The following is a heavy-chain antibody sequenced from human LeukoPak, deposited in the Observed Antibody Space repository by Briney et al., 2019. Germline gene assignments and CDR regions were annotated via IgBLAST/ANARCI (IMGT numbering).Heavy chain of an antibody. J-gene: IGHJ4*02. CDR2: INPDGSRI. CDR3: ARDELGYYYDSSGYFDY. Sequence: GGSLRLSCAASGFSFSNYWMHWVRQAPGKGLVWVSRINPDGSRITYADSVKGRFTISRDNAKNSLYLQMNSLRAEDTAVYYCARDELGYYYDSSGYFDYWGQGTLVTVSS. D-gene: IGHD3-22*01. CDR1: GFSFSNYW. V-gene: IGHV3-74*01.